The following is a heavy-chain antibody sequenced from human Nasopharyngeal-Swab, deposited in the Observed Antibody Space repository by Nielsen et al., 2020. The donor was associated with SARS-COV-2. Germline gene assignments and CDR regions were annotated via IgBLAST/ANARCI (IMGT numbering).Heavy chain of an antibody. J-gene: IGHJ6*02. V-gene: IGHV5-10-1*01. CDR1: GYSFTSYW. D-gene: IGHD3-3*01. CDR2: IDPSDSYT. CDR3: ASTKAGLRFLEWSTPYYYGMDV. Sequence: GESLKIPRQGSGYSFTSYWISWVRQMPGKGLEWMGRIDPSDSYTNYSPSFQGHVTISADKSISTAYLQWSSLKASDTAMYYCASTKAGLRFLEWSTPYYYGMDVWGQGTTVTVSS.